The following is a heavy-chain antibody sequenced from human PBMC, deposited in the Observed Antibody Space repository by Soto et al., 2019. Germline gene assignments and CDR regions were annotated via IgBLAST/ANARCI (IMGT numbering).Heavy chain of an antibody. Sequence: GGSLRLSCAASGFTVSSNYMSWVRQSPGKGLEWVSVIYSGGSTYYADSVKGRFTISRDNSKNTLYLQMNSLRAEDKAVYYCARRRYSSRWYGMAFDIWGQGRMVTVSS. CDR2: IYSGGST. CDR3: ARRRYSSRWYGMAFDI. J-gene: IGHJ3*02. V-gene: IGHV3-53*01. D-gene: IGHD6-13*01. CDR1: GFTVSSNY.